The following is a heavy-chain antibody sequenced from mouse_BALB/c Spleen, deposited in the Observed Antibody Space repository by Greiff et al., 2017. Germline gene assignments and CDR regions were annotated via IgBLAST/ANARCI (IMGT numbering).Heavy chain of an antibody. CDR2: ISYSGST. D-gene: IGHD1-1*01. V-gene: IGHV3-8*02. J-gene: IGHJ4*01. CDR3: ARYRDDGSSYAMDY. Sequence: EVQLQQSGPSLVKPSQTLSLTCSVTGDSITSGYWNWIRKFPGNKLEYMGYISYSGSTYYNPSLKSRISITRDTSKNQYYLQLNSVTTEDTATYYCARYRDDGSSYAMDYWGQGTSVTVSS. CDR1: GDSITSGY.